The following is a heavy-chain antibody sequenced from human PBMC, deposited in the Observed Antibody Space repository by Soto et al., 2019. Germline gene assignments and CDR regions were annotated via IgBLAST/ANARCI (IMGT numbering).Heavy chain of an antibody. D-gene: IGHD3-10*01. Sequence: SAKVSCKASGVTFSSYAMSWVRQAPVQGLEWMGGIIPIFGTANYAQKFQGRVTITADESTSTAYMELSSLRSEDTAVYYCARVLWFQNWLDPWGQGTLVTVSS. V-gene: IGHV1-69*13. J-gene: IGHJ5*02. CDR2: IIPIFGTA. CDR1: GVTFSSYA. CDR3: ARVLWFQNWLDP.